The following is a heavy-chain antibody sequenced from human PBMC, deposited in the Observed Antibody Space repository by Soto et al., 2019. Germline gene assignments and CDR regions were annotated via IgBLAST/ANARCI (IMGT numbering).Heavy chain of an antibody. Sequence: QVQLVQSGAEVKKPGASVKVSCKASGYTFTSYAMHWVRQAPGQSLEWMGWINAGNGNTKYSQKFQGRVTITRDTSANTAYMELSSMRSEDTAGYYCASGGGYSSSWYTHWGQGPLVTVSS. D-gene: IGHD6-13*01. CDR1: GYTFTSYA. J-gene: IGHJ4*02. CDR2: INAGNGNT. CDR3: ASGGGYSSSWYTH. V-gene: IGHV1-3*01.